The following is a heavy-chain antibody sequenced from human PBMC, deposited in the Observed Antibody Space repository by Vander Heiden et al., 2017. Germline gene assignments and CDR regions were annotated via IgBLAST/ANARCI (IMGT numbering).Heavy chain of an antibody. D-gene: IGHD6-19*01. V-gene: IGHV4-34*01. J-gene: IGHJ5*02. CDR3: AREGKAGSKVWFDP. CDR1: GGSFSGYY. Sequence: QVQLQQWGAGLLKPSETLSLNCAVDGGSFSGYYWSWIRQPPGKGLEWIGEINDSGSTNYNPSLKSRVTISLDTSKNQFSLKLSSVTAADTAVYYCAREGKAGSKVWFDPWGQGTLVTVSS. CDR2: INDSGST.